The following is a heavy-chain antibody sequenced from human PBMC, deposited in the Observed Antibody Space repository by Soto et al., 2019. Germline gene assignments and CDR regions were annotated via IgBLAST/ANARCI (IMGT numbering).Heavy chain of an antibody. CDR1: GGSISSYY. J-gene: IGHJ4*02. V-gene: IGHV4-59*08. CDR2: IYYSGST. Sequence: SETLSLTCTVSGGSISSYYWSWIRQPPGKGLEWIGYIYYSGSTYYTPSLKSRVTISVDTSKNQFSLKLSSVTAADTAVYYCARRYGYYFDYWGQGTLVTSPQ. CDR3: ARRYGYYFDY. D-gene: IGHD4-17*01.